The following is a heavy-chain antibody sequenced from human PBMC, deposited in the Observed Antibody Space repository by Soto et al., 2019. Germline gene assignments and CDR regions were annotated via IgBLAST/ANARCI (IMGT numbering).Heavy chain of an antibody. CDR3: ARALHRSSSSFFDSYYYYGMDV. J-gene: IGHJ6*02. D-gene: IGHD6-6*01. CDR2: INHSGST. CDR1: GGSFSGYY. Sequence: SETLSLTCAVYGGSFSGYYWSWIRQPPGKGLEWIGEINHSGSTNYNPSLKSRVTISVDTSKNQFSLKLSSVTAADTAVYYCARALHRSSSSFFDSYYYYGMDVWGQGTKVTVSS. V-gene: IGHV4-34*01.